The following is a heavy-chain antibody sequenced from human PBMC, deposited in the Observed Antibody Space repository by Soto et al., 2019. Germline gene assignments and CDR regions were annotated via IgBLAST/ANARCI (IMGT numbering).Heavy chain of an antibody. CDR1: GFTFSSYS. Sequence: GGSLRLSCAASGFTFSSYSMNWVRQAPGKGLEWVSSISSSSSYIYYADSVKGRFTISRDNAKNSLYLQMNSLRAEDTAVYYCARGKEWELFGRHFDYWGQGTLVTVSS. CDR3: ARGKEWELFGRHFDY. V-gene: IGHV3-21*01. J-gene: IGHJ4*02. CDR2: ISSSSSYI. D-gene: IGHD1-26*01.